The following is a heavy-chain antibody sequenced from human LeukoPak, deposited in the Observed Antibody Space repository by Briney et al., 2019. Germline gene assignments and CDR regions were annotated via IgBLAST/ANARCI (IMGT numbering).Heavy chain of an antibody. Sequence: ASVKVSCKASGYTFTSYGISWVRQAPGQGLEWMGWINPNSGGTNCAQKFQGRVTMTRDTSISTVYMELSSLRSDDTAVYYCARGKGNYDTLANYYTPYYFDYWGQGTLVTVSS. D-gene: IGHD3-9*01. CDR2: INPNSGGT. CDR1: GYTFTSYG. CDR3: ARGKGNYDTLANYYTPYYFDY. J-gene: IGHJ4*02. V-gene: IGHV1-2*02.